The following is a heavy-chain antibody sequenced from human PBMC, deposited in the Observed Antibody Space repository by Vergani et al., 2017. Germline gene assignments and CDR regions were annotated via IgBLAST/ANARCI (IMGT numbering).Heavy chain of an antibody. D-gene: IGHD3-16*01. J-gene: IGHJ2*01. CDR2: IYYTGST. CDR1: GGSISTFF. Sequence: QVQLQESGPGLLKPSETLSLTCTVSGGSISTFFWIWIRQPPGEGLEWIGYIYYTGSTNYNPSLKSRITISLDTSNNQFSLKLSSVTAADTAVYYCAKGGLGHGGYFDLWGRGTLVTVSS. CDR3: AKGGLGHGGYFDL. V-gene: IGHV4-59*01.